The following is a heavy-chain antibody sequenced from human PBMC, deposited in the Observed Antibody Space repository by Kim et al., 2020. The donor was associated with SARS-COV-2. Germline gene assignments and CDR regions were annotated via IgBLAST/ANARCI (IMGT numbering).Heavy chain of an antibody. J-gene: IGHJ6*02. Sequence: GGSLRLSCAASGFTFSSYGMHWVRQAPGKGLEWVAVISYDGSNKYYADSVKGRLTISRDNSKNTRYRQMNSLRAEDTAVYYCAKEYCSSTSCHPYYYYYGMEVWGQGATFTVSS. CDR1: GFTFSSYG. V-gene: IGHV3-30*18. CDR2: ISYDGSNK. CDR3: AKEYCSSTSCHPYYYYYGMEV. D-gene: IGHD2-2*01.